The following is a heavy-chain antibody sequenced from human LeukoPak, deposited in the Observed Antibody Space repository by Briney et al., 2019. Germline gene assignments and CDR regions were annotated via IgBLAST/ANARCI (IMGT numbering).Heavy chain of an antibody. Sequence: PSETLSLTCTVSGGSISSYYWSWIRQPAGKGLEWIGRIYTSGSTNYNPSLKSRVTMSVDTSKNQFSLKLRSVTAADTAVYYCARAPRYCSGGSCYSTFDYWGQGTLVTVSS. CDR2: IYTSGST. J-gene: IGHJ4*02. CDR1: GGSISSYY. CDR3: ARAPRYCSGGSCYSTFDY. V-gene: IGHV4-4*07. D-gene: IGHD2-15*01.